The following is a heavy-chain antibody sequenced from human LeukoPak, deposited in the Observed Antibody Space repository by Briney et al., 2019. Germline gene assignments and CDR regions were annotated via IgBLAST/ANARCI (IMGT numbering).Heavy chain of an antibody. Sequence: KSGGSLRLSCAASGFTFSDYYMSWIRQAPGKGLEWVSYISSSGSTIYYADSVKGRFTISRDNAKNSLYLQMNSLRAEDTAVYYCARSLGHCSGGSCYNSRFDYWGQGTLVTVSS. V-gene: IGHV3-11*04. J-gene: IGHJ4*02. CDR2: ISSSGSTI. D-gene: IGHD2-15*01. CDR1: GFTFSDYY. CDR3: ARSLGHCSGGSCYNSRFDY.